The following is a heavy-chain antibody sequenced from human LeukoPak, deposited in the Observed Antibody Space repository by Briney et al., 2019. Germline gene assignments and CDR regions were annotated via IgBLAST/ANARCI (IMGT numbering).Heavy chain of an antibody. D-gene: IGHD2-21*02. CDR2: IRQDGGDK. CDR1: GFSFSNFW. Sequence: QPGGSLRLSCAASGFSFSNFWVTWVRQRPGKGPEWLATIRQDGGDKWYVDSVRGRFTISRDNAKNSLYLQMNRLRPEDTAVYYCARYFDNTAYSWRRFDYWGQGVLVTVSS. V-gene: IGHV3-7*01. J-gene: IGHJ4*02. CDR3: ARYFDNTAYSWRRFDY.